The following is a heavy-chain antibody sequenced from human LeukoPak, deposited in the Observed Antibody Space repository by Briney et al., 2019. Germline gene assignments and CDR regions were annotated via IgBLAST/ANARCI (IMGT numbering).Heavy chain of an antibody. CDR2: IYYSGTT. Sequence: PSETLSLTCTVSGGSLNTFYWSWIRQPPGKGLEWIGYIYYSGTTNYNPSLKSRVTISVDTSKNQFSLKLSSVTAADTAVYYCARRRGGSYLRLPRYYFDYWGQGTLVTVSS. CDR3: ARRRGGSYLRLPRYYFDY. J-gene: IGHJ4*02. D-gene: IGHD1-26*01. CDR1: GGSLNTFY. V-gene: IGHV4-59*08.